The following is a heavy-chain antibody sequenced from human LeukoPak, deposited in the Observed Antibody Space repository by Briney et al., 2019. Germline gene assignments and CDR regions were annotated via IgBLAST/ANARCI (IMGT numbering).Heavy chain of an antibody. J-gene: IGHJ4*02. CDR2: IYYSGST. D-gene: IGHD3-10*01. V-gene: IGHV4-59*01. CDR3: ARFLYGSGSQVVFDF. CDR1: GGSISSYY. Sequence: SETLSLTCTVSGGSISSYYWSWIRPPPGKGLEWSGYIYYSGSTNSNPSLKSRITILVDTSKNQFSLKLSSVTAADTAVYYCARFLYGSGSQVVFDFWGQGTLVTVSS.